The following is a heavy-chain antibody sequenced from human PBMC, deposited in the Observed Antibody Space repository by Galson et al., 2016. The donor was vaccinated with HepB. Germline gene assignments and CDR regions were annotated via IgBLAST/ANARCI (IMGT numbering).Heavy chain of an antibody. CDR2: IRTDGRTA. CDR3: GAFRGDSSGYGEY. CDR1: GFTFSSYW. Sequence: SLRLSCAASGFTFSSYWMHWVRQAPGKGLVWVSRIRTDGRTANQADSVKGRFTISRENAWNTVYVQMNSLTAEDTAVYYCGAFRGDSSGYGEYWSQGTLVTVSS. D-gene: IGHD5-18*01. V-gene: IGHV3-74*01. J-gene: IGHJ4*02.